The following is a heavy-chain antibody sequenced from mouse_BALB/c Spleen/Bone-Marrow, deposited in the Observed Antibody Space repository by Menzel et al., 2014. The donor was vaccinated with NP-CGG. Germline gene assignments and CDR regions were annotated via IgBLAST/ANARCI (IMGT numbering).Heavy chain of an antibody. CDR3: ARTDY. CDR1: GFNIKDTY. V-gene: IGHV14-3*02. CDR2: IDPANGST. J-gene: IGHJ2*01. Sequence: EVKLMESGAELVKPGASVKLSCTASGFNIKDTYMHWVKQRPEQGLEWIGRIDPANGSTKYDPKFQGKATITADTSSNTAYLQLSSLTSEDTAVYYCARTDYWGQGTTLTVSS.